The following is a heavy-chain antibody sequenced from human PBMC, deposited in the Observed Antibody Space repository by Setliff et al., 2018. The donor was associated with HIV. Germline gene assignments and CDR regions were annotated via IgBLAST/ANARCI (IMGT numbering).Heavy chain of an antibody. D-gene: IGHD6-13*01. Sequence: RLSCAASGFTFSSYSMNWVRQAPGKGLEWVSAISSGGEIMFYADSVKGRFTISRDNAKNSLYLQMNSLRAEDTAVYYCARSRAAGFDYWGQGTLVTVSS. V-gene: IGHV3-23*01. J-gene: IGHJ4*02. CDR1: GFTFSSYS. CDR3: ARSRAAGFDY. CDR2: ISSGGEIM.